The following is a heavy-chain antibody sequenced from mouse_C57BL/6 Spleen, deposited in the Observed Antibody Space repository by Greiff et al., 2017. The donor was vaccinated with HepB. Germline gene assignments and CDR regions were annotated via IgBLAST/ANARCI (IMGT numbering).Heavy chain of an antibody. D-gene: IGHD3-2*02. CDR1: GYAFSSSW. J-gene: IGHJ2*01. V-gene: IGHV1-82*01. Sequence: VQLQQSGPELVKPGASVKISCKASGYAFSSSWMNWVKQRPGKGLEWIGRIYPGDGDTNYNGKFKGKATLTADKSSSTAYMQLSSLTSEDSAVYCCARSDSSGRVDYWGQGTTLTVSS. CDR2: IYPGDGDT. CDR3: ARSDSSGRVDY.